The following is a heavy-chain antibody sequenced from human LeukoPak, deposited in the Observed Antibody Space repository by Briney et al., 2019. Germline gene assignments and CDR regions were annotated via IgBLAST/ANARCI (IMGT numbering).Heavy chain of an antibody. V-gene: IGHV6-1*01. J-gene: IGHJ5*02. Sequence: SQTLSSTCAISGDSVSSNSDAWNWIKQSPSRGLEWPGRTYYRSKWYNDYAVSVKSRITINPDTSKNQFSLQLNSVTPEDTAVYYCARGGIAVAGNNWFDPWGQGTLVTVSS. D-gene: IGHD6-19*01. CDR1: GDSVSSNSDA. CDR2: TYYRSKWYN. CDR3: ARGGIAVAGNNWFDP.